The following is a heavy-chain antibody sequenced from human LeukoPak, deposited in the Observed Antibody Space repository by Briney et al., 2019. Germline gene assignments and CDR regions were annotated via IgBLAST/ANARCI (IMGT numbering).Heavy chain of an antibody. D-gene: IGHD3-3*01. V-gene: IGHV4-34*01. CDR3: AREGGFYRPLDY. J-gene: IGHJ4*02. CDR1: GGSFSGYY. CDR2: INHSGST. Sequence: SETLSLTCAVYGGSFSGYYWSWIRQPPGKGLEWIAEINHSGSTYYNPSLKSRLIMSVDLPENHISLKLTSVTAADTAVYYCAREGGFYRPLDYSGQGTLVTVSS.